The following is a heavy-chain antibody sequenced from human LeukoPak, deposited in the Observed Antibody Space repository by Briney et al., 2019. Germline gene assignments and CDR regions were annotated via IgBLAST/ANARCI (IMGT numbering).Heavy chain of an antibody. Sequence: SVKVSCKASGGTFSSYAISWVRQAPGQGLEWMGRIIPILGIANYAQKFQGRVTITADKSTSTAYMELSSLRSEDTAVYYCARGPQVNYYDSSGYLDYRGQGTLVTVSS. CDR2: IIPILGIA. CDR3: ARGPQVNYYDSSGYLDY. V-gene: IGHV1-69*04. J-gene: IGHJ4*02. CDR1: GGTFSSYA. D-gene: IGHD3-22*01.